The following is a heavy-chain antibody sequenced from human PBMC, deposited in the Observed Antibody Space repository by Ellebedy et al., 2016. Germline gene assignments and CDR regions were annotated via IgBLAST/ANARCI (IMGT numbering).Heavy chain of an antibody. CDR1: GFTVSSSY. Sequence: GESLKISCAASGFTVSSSYVSWIRQAAGEGLEWVSAITGETGTTNYADSVKGRFTISRDSSKNTLYLDMDSLRAEDTAIYYCAKCRHINGCPLDYWGQGTLVTVSS. CDR3: AKCRHINGCPLDY. J-gene: IGHJ4*02. CDR2: ITGETGTT. D-gene: IGHD6-19*01. V-gene: IGHV3-53*01.